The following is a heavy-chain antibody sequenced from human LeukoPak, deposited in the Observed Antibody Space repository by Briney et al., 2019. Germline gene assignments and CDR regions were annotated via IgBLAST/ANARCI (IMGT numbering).Heavy chain of an antibody. CDR1: GFTFSSYA. Sequence: GGSLRLSCAASGFTFSSYAMSWVRQAPGKGLEWVSAISGSGGSTYYADSVKGRFTISRDNAKNSLYLQMNSLRAEDTAVYYCAKGQYSSSWLNDAFDIWGQGTMVTVSS. J-gene: IGHJ3*02. V-gene: IGHV3-23*01. D-gene: IGHD6-13*01. CDR3: AKGQYSSSWLNDAFDI. CDR2: ISGSGGST.